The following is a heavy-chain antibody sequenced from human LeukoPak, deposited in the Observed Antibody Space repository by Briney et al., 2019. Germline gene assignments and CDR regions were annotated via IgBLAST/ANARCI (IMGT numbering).Heavy chain of an antibody. J-gene: IGHJ5*02. D-gene: IGHD4-17*01. CDR2: IYRSGST. CDR3: ARSPVTTWWFDP. CDR1: GGSISSGSYF. Sequence: PSETLSLTCIVSGGSISSGSYFWNWIRQPAGKGLEWIGRIYRSGSTNYNPPLKSRVTISVDTSKNQLSLKLSSVTAADTAVYFCARSPVTTWWFDPWGQGTLVTVSS. V-gene: IGHV4-61*02.